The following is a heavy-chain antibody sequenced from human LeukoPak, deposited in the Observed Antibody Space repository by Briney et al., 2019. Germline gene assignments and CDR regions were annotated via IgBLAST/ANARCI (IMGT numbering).Heavy chain of an antibody. CDR2: VSHRGDT. Sequence: SETLSLTCVVFGGSISSSNLWSWVRQPPGKGLEWIGEVSHRGDTNYNPSLKSRVTISIDKSKNQFSLRLTSVTAAGTAVYYCTRGGLTFGGNWGQGILVTVSS. CDR3: TRGGLTFGGN. J-gene: IGHJ4*02. V-gene: IGHV4/OR15-8*02. CDR1: GGSISSSNL. D-gene: IGHD3-10*01.